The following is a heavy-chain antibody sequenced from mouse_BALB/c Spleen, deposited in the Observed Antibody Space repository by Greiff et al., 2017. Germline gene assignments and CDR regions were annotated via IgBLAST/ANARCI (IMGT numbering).Heavy chain of an antibody. D-gene: IGHD1-1*01. J-gene: IGHJ1*01. CDR2: IWSGGST. CDR3: ARPYYGSSRYFDV. CDR1: GFSLTSYG. Sequence: VQLVESGPGLVQPSQSLSITCTVSGFSLTSYGVHWVRQSPGKGLEWLGVIWSGGSTDYNAAFISRLSISKDNSKSQVFFKMNSLQADDTAIYYCARPYYGSSRYFDVWGAGTTVTVSS. V-gene: IGHV2-4-1*01.